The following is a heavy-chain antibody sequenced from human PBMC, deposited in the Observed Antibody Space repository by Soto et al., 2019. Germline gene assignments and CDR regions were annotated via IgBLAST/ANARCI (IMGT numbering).Heavy chain of an antibody. CDR2: INHSGST. Sequence: SETLSLTCAVYGGSFSGYYLSWIRQPPGKGLEWIGEINHSGSTNYNPSLKSRVTISVDTSKNQFSLKLSSVTAADTAVYYCARLEMATITFDYWGQGTLVTVYS. CDR3: ARLEMATITFDY. CDR1: GGSFSGYY. V-gene: IGHV4-34*01. D-gene: IGHD5-12*01. J-gene: IGHJ4*02.